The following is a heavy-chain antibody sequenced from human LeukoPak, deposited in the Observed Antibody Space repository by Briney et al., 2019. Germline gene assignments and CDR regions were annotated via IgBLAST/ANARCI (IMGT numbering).Heavy chain of an antibody. D-gene: IGHD5-18*01. Sequence: SETLSLTCTVSGGSISSYYWSWIRQPPGKGLEWIGYIYYSGSTNYNPPLKSRVTISVDTSKNQFSLKLSSVTAADTAVYYCARFSGYSCGRKSVFDYWGQGTLVSVSS. CDR1: GGSISSYY. V-gene: IGHV4-59*01. J-gene: IGHJ4*02. CDR3: ARFSGYSCGRKSVFDY. CDR2: IYYSGST.